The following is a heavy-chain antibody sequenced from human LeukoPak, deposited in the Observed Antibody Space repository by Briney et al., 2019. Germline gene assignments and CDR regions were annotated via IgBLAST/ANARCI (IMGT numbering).Heavy chain of an antibody. CDR3: ARGRYDFWSGSMGYNWFDP. CDR2: IIPILGIA. J-gene: IGHJ5*02. D-gene: IGHD3-3*01. Sequence: SVKVSCKASGGTFSSYAISWVRQAPGQGLEWMGRIIPILGIANYAQKFQGRVTITADESTSTAYMELSSLRSEDTAVYYCARGRYDFWSGSMGYNWFDPWGQGTLVTVSS. CDR1: GGTFSSYA. V-gene: IGHV1-69*04.